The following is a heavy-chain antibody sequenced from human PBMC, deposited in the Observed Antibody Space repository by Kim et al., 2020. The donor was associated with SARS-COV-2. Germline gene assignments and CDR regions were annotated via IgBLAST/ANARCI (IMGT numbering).Heavy chain of an antibody. J-gene: IGHJ6*02. V-gene: IGHV3-33*01. CDR1: GFTFSSYG. Sequence: LSLTCAASGFTFSSYGMHWVRQAPGKGLEWVAGIWYDGSKKYYADSVKGRFTISRDNSKNTMYMQMNSLRAEDTAIYYCARDRSVLLWFGESLGGMDVWGQGTTVTVSS. D-gene: IGHD3-10*01. CDR2: IWYDGSKK. CDR3: ARDRSVLLWFGESLGGMDV.